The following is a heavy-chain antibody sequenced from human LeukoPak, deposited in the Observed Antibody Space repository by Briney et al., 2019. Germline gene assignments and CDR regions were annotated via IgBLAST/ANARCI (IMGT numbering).Heavy chain of an antibody. V-gene: IGHV3-23*01. D-gene: IGHD1-1*01. CDR3: AKEGYNFATYYLVY. Sequence: GGSLRLSCAASVFTLSSYAMSWVRQAPGRGLEWVSGISRSGGSTYYADSVKGRFTISRDNSKNTMYLQMYSLRAEDTAVYYCAKEGYNFATYYLVYWGQGTLVTVSS. CDR2: ISRSGGST. J-gene: IGHJ4*02. CDR1: VFTLSSYA.